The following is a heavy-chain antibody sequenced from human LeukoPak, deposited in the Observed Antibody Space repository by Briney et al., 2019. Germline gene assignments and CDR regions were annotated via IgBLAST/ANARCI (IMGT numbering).Heavy chain of an antibody. D-gene: IGHD5-18*01. CDR2: IYDSGNT. V-gene: IGHV4-39*07. CDR3: AAHRGHTYGPLDY. CDR1: GGSIRSSYYY. Sequence: SETLSLACTVSGGSIRSSYYYWGWIRQPPGKGLDWIGSIYDSGNTNYNPSLRSRVTMSVDMSNNQFSLNLNSVTAADTAVYSCAAHRGHTYGPLDYWGLGTLVTVSS. J-gene: IGHJ4*02.